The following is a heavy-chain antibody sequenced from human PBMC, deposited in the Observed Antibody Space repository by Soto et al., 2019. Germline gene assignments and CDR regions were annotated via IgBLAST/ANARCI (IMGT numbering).Heavy chain of an antibody. Sequence: SETLSLTCTVSGGSISSGGYYWSWIRQHPGKGLEWIGYIYYSGSTYYNPSLKSRVTISVDTSKNQFSLKLSSVTAADTAVYYCARGNSASAYIDHWGQGTLVTVSS. V-gene: IGHV4-31*03. D-gene: IGHD1-26*01. J-gene: IGHJ4*02. CDR3: ARGNSASAYIDH. CDR1: GGSISSGGYY. CDR2: IYYSGST.